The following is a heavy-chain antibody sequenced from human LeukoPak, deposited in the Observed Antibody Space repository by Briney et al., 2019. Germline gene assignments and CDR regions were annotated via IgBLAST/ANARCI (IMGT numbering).Heavy chain of an antibody. CDR1: GXSISSNY. CDR3: ATHYAGSPSNYFDY. Sequence: SETLSLTCTVSGXSISSNYWSWIRQPAGKGLEWIGRIYSSGSTNYNPSLKSRVSMSVGTSKNQFSLKLSSVTAADTAIYFCATHYAGSPSNYFDYWGQGTLVTVSS. J-gene: IGHJ4*02. V-gene: IGHV4-4*07. CDR2: IYSSGST. D-gene: IGHD3-10*01.